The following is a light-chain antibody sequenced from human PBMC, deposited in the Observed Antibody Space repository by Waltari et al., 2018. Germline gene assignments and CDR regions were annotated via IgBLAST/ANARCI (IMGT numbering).Light chain of an antibody. CDR3: QHYVRLPVT. CDR1: QSVGRS. CDR2: GAS. V-gene: IGKV3-20*01. Sequence: EIVLTQSPGTLSLSPGERATLSCWASQSVGRSLAWYQHKRGQPPRLLIYGASTRATGVPDRFSGRGSGTDFSLTISRLEPEDFAVYYCQHYVRLPVTFGQGTKVEI. J-gene: IGKJ1*01.